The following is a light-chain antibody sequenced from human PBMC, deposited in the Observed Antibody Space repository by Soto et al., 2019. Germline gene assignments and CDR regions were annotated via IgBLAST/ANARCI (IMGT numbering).Light chain of an antibody. CDR2: DAY. Sequence: EVVLTQSPVTLSLSPGERATLSCRASQSFRGLLAWYQQEPGQAPRLLIYDAYNRATGIPPRFSGSGSGTDFTLTISSLEPEDSAVYYCQRRHMWPITFGQGTRLEIK. CDR3: QRRHMWPIT. CDR1: QSFRGL. V-gene: IGKV3-11*01. J-gene: IGKJ5*01.